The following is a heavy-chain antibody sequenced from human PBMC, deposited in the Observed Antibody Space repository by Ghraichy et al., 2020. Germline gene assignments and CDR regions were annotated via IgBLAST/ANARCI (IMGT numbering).Heavy chain of an antibody. J-gene: IGHJ3*02. D-gene: IGHD3-10*01. CDR3: ARVPLLWLGELLGGADDAFDI. CDR2: IYYSGST. CDR1: GGSISSYY. Sequence: SETLSLTCTVSGGSISSYYWSWIRQPPGKGLEWIGYIYYSGSTNYNPSLKSRVTISVDTSKNQFSLKLSSVTAADTAVYYCARVPLLWLGELLGGADDAFDIWGQGTMVTVSS. V-gene: IGHV4-59*01.